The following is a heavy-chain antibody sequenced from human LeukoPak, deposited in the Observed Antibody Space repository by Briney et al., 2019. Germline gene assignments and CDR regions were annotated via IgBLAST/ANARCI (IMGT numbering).Heavy chain of an antibody. CDR1: GYTLTELS. CDR2: FDPEDGEA. J-gene: IGHJ4*02. Sequence: ASVKVSCKVSGYTLTELSMHWVRQAPGKGLEWMGGFDPEDGEAIYAQKFQGRVTMTEDTPTDTAYMELSSLRSEDTAVYYCATVRLYDYVWGSPRDYFDYWGQGTLVTVSS. CDR3: ATVRLYDYVWGSPRDYFDY. D-gene: IGHD3-16*01. V-gene: IGHV1-24*01.